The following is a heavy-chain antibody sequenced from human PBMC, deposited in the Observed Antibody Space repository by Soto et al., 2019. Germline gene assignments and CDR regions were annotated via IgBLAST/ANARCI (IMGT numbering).Heavy chain of an antibody. CDR2: ISYDGSNK. Sequence: SLRLSCAASGFTFSSYGMHWVRQAPGKGLEWVAVISYDGSNKYYADSVKGRFTISRDNSKNTLYLQMNSLRAEDTAVYYCAKDLGLTYYDFWSGDYGTDVWGQGTTVTVSS. D-gene: IGHD3-3*01. CDR3: AKDLGLTYYDFWSGDYGTDV. CDR1: GFTFSSYG. V-gene: IGHV3-30*18. J-gene: IGHJ6*02.